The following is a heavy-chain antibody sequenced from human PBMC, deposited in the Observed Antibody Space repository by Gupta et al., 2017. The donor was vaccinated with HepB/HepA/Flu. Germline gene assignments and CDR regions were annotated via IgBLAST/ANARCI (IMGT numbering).Heavy chain of an antibody. J-gene: IGHJ6*02. V-gene: IGHV4-30-4*01. CDR3: ARSELYYEILTGYYSNGMDV. Sequence: QVQLQESGPGLVKPSQTLSLTCTVSGGSISNVDYYWRWIRQPPGKGLEWIGYIYYSGNTYYNPSLKSRVSISVDTSKNQFFLKLNSVTAADTAVYYCARSELYYEILTGYYSNGMDVWGQGTTVTVSS. D-gene: IGHD3-9*01. CDR2: IYYSGNT. CDR1: GGSISNVDYY.